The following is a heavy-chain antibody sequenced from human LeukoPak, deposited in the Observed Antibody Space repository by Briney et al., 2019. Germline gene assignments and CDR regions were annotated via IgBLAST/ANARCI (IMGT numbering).Heavy chain of an antibody. J-gene: IGHJ5*02. CDR1: GYTFTSYY. Sequence: ASVKVSYKASGYTFTSYYMHWVRQAPGQGLEWMGIINPSGGSTSYAQKFQGRVTMTRDTSTSTVYMELSSLRSEDTAVYYCARGAADSSSSVGWFDPWGQGTLVTVSS. V-gene: IGHV1-46*01. CDR3: ARGAADSSSSVGWFDP. D-gene: IGHD6-6*01. CDR2: INPSGGST.